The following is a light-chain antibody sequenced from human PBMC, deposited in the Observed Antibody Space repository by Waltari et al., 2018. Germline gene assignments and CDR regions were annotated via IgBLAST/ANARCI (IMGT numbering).Light chain of an antibody. Sequence: QSVLTQPPSVSATPGQRVTISCSGSNSNIGINYISWYQQLPRTAPKLLIYENKKPPSGIPARFSGSTSGPSATLGIPGLQTEDEADYYCGTWDNSLSAWVFGGGTKLTVL. CDR2: ENK. J-gene: IGLJ3*02. V-gene: IGLV1-51*02. CDR1: NSNIGINY. CDR3: GTWDNSLSAWV.